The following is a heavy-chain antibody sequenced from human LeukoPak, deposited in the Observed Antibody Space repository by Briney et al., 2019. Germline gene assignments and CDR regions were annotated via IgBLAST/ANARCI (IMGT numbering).Heavy chain of an antibody. CDR3: ARKYNWNGGGLDY. V-gene: IGHV4-34*01. J-gene: IGHJ4*02. Sequence: PSETLSLTCAVYGGSFSGYYWSWIRQPPGKGLEWIGEINHSGSTNYNPSLKSRVTISVDTSKNQFSLKLSPVTAADTAVYYCARKYNWNGGGLDYWGQGTLVTVSS. CDR1: GGSFSGYY. D-gene: IGHD1-1*01. CDR2: INHSGST.